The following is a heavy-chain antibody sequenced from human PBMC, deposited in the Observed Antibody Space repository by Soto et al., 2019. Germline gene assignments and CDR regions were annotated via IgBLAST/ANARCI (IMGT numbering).Heavy chain of an antibody. CDR2: IYYSGST. V-gene: IGHV4-61*01. CDR3: ARGVGQQLVLGYFDY. CDR1: GGSVSSGSYY. J-gene: IGHJ4*02. Sequence: QVQLQESGPGLVKPSETLSLTCTVSGGSVSSGSYYWSWIRQPPGKGLEWIGYIYYSGSTNYNPSLKSRVTISVDTSKNQFSLKLSSVTAADTAVYYCARGVGQQLVLGYFDYWGQGTLVSVSS. D-gene: IGHD6-13*01.